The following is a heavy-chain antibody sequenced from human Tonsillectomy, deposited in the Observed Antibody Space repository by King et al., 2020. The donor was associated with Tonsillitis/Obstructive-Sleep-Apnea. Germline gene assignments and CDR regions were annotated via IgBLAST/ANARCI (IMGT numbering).Heavy chain of an antibody. V-gene: IGHV4-59*01. CDR3: ASSYYDFCSGYSGDAFDI. Sequence: QLQESGPGLVKPSETLSLTCTVSGGSISSYYWSWIRQPPGKGLEWIGYIYYSGSTNYNPSLKSRVTISVDTSKNQFSLKLSSVTAADTAVYYCASSYYDFCSGYSGDAFDIWGQGTMVTVSS. CDR1: GGSISSYY. J-gene: IGHJ3*02. CDR2: IYYSGST. D-gene: IGHD3-3*01.